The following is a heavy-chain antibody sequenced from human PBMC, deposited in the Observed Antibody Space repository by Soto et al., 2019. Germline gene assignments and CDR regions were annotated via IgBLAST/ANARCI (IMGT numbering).Heavy chain of an antibody. Sequence: QVQLQQWGAGLLKPSETLSLTCAVYGGFVSSGSYYWSWIRQPPGKGLEWLGEMSHNGGTHFNASLKSRVTISVDTSKNQFSLKMSSVTAADTALYYCARVERGTATTVVDAFDIWGPGTMVTVSS. CDR2: MSHNGGT. V-gene: IGHV4-34*01. CDR1: GGFVSSGSYY. D-gene: IGHD1-1*01. J-gene: IGHJ3*02. CDR3: ARVERGTATTVVDAFDI.